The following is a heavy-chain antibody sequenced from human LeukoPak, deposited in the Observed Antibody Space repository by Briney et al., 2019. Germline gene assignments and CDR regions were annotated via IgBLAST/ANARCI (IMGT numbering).Heavy chain of an antibody. V-gene: IGHV4-34*01. Sequence: SETQSLTCAVYGGSFSGYYWSWIRQPPGKGLEWIGEINHSGSTNYNPSLKSRVTISVDTSKNQFSLKLSSVTAADTAVYYCARGEYYYYYYMDVWGKGTTVTVSS. J-gene: IGHJ6*03. CDR2: INHSGST. CDR3: ARGEYYYYYYMDV. CDR1: GGSFSGYY.